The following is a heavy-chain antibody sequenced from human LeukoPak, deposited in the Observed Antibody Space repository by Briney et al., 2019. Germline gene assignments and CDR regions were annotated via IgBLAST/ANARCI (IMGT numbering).Heavy chain of an antibody. V-gene: IGHV3-30*01. CDR2: ISYDGSNK. J-gene: IGHJ4*02. D-gene: IGHD2-2*01. CDR3: ASGGDIVVVPAAPDY. Sequence: GGSLRLSCAASGFTFSSYAMHWVRQAPGKGLEWVAVISYDGSNKYYADSVKGRFTISRDNSKNTLYLQMNSLRAEDTAVYYCASGGDIVVVPAAPDYWGQGTLVTVSS. CDR1: GFTFSSYA.